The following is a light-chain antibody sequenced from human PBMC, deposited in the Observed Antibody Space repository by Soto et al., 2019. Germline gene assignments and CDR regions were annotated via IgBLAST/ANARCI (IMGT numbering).Light chain of an antibody. J-gene: IGKJ3*01. CDR1: QSVSSY. CDR2: DAS. V-gene: IGKV3-11*01. Sequence: EIVLTQSPATLSLSPGERATLSCRASQSVSSYLAWYQQKPGQAPMLLIYDASNRATGIPARFSGSGSGTDVTLTISSLEPEDFAVYDCQQRSNWPRFTFGPGTKVDIK. CDR3: QQRSNWPRFT.